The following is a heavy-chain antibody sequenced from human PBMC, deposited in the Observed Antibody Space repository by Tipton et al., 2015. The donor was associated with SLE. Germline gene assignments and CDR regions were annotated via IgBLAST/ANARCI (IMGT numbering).Heavy chain of an antibody. V-gene: IGHV3-21*01. J-gene: IGHJ5*02. D-gene: IGHD4-17*01. CDR1: GFTFSSYA. CDR2: ISSGSDYI. Sequence: SLRFSCAASGFTFSSYAMSWVRQAPGKGLEWVSSISSGSDYIYYADSVKGRFTISRDNAKNSLYLQMNSLRAEDTAVYYCAKDREVTTAWFDPWGQGTLVTVSS. CDR3: AKDREVTTAWFDP.